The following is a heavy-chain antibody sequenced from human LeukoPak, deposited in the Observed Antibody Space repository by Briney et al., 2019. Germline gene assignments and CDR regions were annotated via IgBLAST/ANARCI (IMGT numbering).Heavy chain of an antibody. V-gene: IGHV3-21*01. Sequence: GGSLRLSCAASGFTFSSYAMSWVRQAPGKGLEWVSSISSSSSYIYYADSVKGRFTISRDNAKNSLYLQMNSLRAEDTAVYYCARARYPIVGATQPFKYWGQGTLVTVSS. CDR3: ARARYPIVGATQPFKY. CDR2: ISSSSSYI. J-gene: IGHJ4*02. CDR1: GFTFSSYA. D-gene: IGHD1-26*01.